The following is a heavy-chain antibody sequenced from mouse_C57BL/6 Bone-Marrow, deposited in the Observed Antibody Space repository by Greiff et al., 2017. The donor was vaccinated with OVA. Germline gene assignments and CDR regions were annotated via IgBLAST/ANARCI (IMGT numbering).Heavy chain of an antibody. CDR3: ARTPHYYAMDY. V-gene: IGHV1-85*01. Sequence: QVQLKESGPELVKPGASVKLSCKASGYTLTSYDINWVKQRPGQGLEWIGWIYPRDGSTKYNEKFKGKATLTVDTASSTAYMELHSLTSEDSAVYFCARTPHYYAMDYWGQGTSVTVSS. CDR1: GYTLTSYD. CDR2: IYPRDGST. J-gene: IGHJ4*01.